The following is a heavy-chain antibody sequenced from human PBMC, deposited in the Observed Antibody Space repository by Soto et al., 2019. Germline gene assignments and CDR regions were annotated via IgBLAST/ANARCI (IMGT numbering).Heavy chain of an antibody. D-gene: IGHD6-6*01. CDR2: IYTSGPT. J-gene: IGHJ5*02. V-gene: IGHV4-4*07. Sequence: SETLSLTCTVSGGSISRYYWNWLRQPAGKGLEWIGRIYTSGPTNYNPSLKSRVTMSIDTSKNHFSLKLSSVTAADTAVYYCARALLSGSYVYLMYNWLDPWGQGTLVTVSS. CDR1: GGSISRYY. CDR3: ARALLSGSYVYLMYNWLDP.